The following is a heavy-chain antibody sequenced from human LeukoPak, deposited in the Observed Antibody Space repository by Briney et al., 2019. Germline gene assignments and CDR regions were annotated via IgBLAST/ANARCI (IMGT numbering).Heavy chain of an antibody. CDR2: IYYSGST. J-gene: IGHJ4*02. D-gene: IGHD5-18*01. CDR1: GVSISSGGYY. Sequence: SETLSLTCTVSGVSISSGGYYWSWIRQHPGKGLEWIGYIYYSGSTYYNPSLKSRVTISVDTSKNQFSLKLSSVTAADTAVYYCARGGGYSYGPFDYWGQGTLVTVSS. CDR3: ARGGGYSYGPFDY. V-gene: IGHV4-31*03.